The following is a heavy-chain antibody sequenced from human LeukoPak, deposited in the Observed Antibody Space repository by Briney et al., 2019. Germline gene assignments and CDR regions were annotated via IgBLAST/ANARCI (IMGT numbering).Heavy chain of an antibody. D-gene: IGHD2-2*01. CDR2: ISDNGGST. V-gene: IGHV3-23*01. Sequence: GGSLRLSCAASGFTFSSYAMSWVRQAPGKGLEWVTAISDNGGSTYYADSVKGRFTISRDNSKNTLYLKMNSLRGDDTAVYHCAKAPSPGYCSSTSCYYDYWGQGTLVTVSS. CDR1: GFTFSSYA. J-gene: IGHJ4*02. CDR3: AKAPSPGYCSSTSCYYDY.